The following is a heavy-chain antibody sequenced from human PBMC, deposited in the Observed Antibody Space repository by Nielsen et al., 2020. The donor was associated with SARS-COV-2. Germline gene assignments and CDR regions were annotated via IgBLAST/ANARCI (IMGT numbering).Heavy chain of an antibody. CDR2: IHYSGTT. J-gene: IGHJ4*02. Sequence: SETLSLTCTVSGGSFSSGDYYWSWIRQPPGKGLEWIGYIHYSGTTYYRSSLKSRVSISIDRSKNQFSLKLSSVTAAATAVYYCAREWSGGFSWYSNYIDYWGQGTLVTVSS. V-gene: IGHV4-30-4*01. CDR3: AREWSGGFSWYSNYIDY. D-gene: IGHD6-13*01. CDR1: GGSFSSGDYY.